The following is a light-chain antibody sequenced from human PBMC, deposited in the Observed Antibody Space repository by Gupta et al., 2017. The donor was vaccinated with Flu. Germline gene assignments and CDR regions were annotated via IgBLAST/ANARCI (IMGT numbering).Light chain of an antibody. Sequence: EIVLTPSPDTLSLSPGERATPSRRASQSISRYLAWYQQRPGQAPRLLLYDASNRATDIPARFSGSGSGTDFTLTISSLEPEDFAVFYCQQRSSWPPTFGQGTKVEIK. J-gene: IGKJ1*01. CDR3: QQRSSWPPT. V-gene: IGKV3-11*01. CDR1: QSISRY. CDR2: DAS.